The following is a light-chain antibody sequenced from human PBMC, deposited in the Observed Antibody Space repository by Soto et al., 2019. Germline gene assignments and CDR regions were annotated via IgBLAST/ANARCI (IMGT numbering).Light chain of an antibody. J-gene: IGKJ4*01. CDR2: AAS. CDR1: QSIGNY. Sequence: DIQMTQSPSSLSASVGDRVTITCRASQSIGNYLAWHQQKPGKVPKLLIYAASTLQSGVPSRFSGSGSGTDFTLTITSLQPEDVATYYCHKYNSAPLTFGGGTKVEIK. V-gene: IGKV1-27*01. CDR3: HKYNSAPLT.